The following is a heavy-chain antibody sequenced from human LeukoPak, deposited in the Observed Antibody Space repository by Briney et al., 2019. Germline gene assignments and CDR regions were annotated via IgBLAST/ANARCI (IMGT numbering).Heavy chain of an antibody. D-gene: IGHD2/OR15-2a*01. V-gene: IGHV3-66*01. CDR1: GFTVNSNY. CDR3: ATSGLSRFGF. J-gene: IGHJ4*02. Sequence: SGGALRLSCAASGFTVNSNYMSWVRQAPGQGLEWVSVIYSGGSTNYADSVKGRFTISRDNSKNTLYLQMNNLRAEDTAVYYCATSGLSRFGFWGQGTLVTVSS. CDR2: IYSGGST.